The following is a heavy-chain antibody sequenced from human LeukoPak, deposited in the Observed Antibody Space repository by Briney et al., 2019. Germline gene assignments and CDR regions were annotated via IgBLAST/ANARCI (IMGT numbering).Heavy chain of an antibody. Sequence: PSETLSLTCTVSGGSVNRDSYYWSWIRQPPGKRLKWIGYVYYTGSTNYNPSLESRVTISVDTSRNQFSLKLSSVSAADTAIYYCARVTQTDWGVIHYWGQGTLVTVAS. CDR1: GGSVNRDSYY. CDR2: VYYTGST. J-gene: IGHJ4*02. V-gene: IGHV4-61*01. CDR3: ARVTQTDWGVIHY. D-gene: IGHD3-10*01.